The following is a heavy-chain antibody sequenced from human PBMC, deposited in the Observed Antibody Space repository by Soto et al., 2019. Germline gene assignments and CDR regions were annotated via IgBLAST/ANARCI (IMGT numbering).Heavy chain of an antibody. Sequence: GGSLRLSCAGAGFTFINYAMNWVRQAPGKGLEWVSSISGGGDAAFFPDSVRGRFTISRDNSKNTVTLQMNSLGVDDTAVYYCARKILGSTTRPNYWYFDLWGRGTLVTVSS. CDR2: ISGGGDAA. V-gene: IGHV3-23*01. CDR1: GFTFINYA. D-gene: IGHD7-27*01. CDR3: ARKILGSTTRPNYWYFDL. J-gene: IGHJ2*01.